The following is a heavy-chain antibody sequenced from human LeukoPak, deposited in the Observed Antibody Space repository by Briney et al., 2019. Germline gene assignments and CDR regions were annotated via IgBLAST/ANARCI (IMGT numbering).Heavy chain of an antibody. V-gene: IGHV3-30*18. CDR2: ISYDGSNK. CDR3: AKDLVAAAGPFGY. D-gene: IGHD6-13*01. Sequence: PGRSLRLSCAASGFTFSSYGMHWVRQAPGRGLEWVAVISYDGSNKYYADSVKGRFTISRDNSKNTLYLQMNSLRAEDTAVYYCAKDLVAAAGPFGYWGQGTLVTVSS. CDR1: GFTFSSYG. J-gene: IGHJ4*02.